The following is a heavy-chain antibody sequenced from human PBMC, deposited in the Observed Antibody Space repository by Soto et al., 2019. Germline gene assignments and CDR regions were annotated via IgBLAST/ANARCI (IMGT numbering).Heavy chain of an antibody. V-gene: IGHV1-69*13. J-gene: IGHJ6*02. CDR1: GCTFSSYA. CDR3: ARDLRQLVADYYYYGMDV. CDR2: IIPIFGTA. Sequence: GASVKVSCKASGCTFSSYAISWVRQAPGQGLEWMGGIIPIFGTANYAQKFQGRVTITADESTSTAYMELSSLRSEDTAVYYCARDLRQLVADYYYYGMDVWGQGTRVTVSS. D-gene: IGHD6-6*01.